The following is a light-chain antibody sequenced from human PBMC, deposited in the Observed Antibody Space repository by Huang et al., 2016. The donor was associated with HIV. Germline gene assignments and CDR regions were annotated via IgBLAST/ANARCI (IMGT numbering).Light chain of an antibody. CDR3: QQYYTYPYT. V-gene: IGKV1-16*01. Sequence: DIQMTQSPSSLSASVGDRFTITCRASQGIKNYVAWFQQKPGKAPKSLIHRVSYLHSGVPSRFSGSGSGIHFTLTINSLQPEDFAFYYCQQYYTYPYTFGQATKLEIK. CDR1: QGIKNY. J-gene: IGKJ2*01. CDR2: RVS.